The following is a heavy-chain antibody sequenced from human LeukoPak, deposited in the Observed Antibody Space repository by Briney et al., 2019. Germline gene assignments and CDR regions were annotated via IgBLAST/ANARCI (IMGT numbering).Heavy chain of an antibody. D-gene: IGHD1-14*01. CDR3: ARGPFTVTTNTWFDP. V-gene: IGHV4-39*07. CDR2: IYYRGDT. CDR1: GGSISSNSHS. Sequence: SETLSLTCSVSGGSISSNSHSWGWIRQPPGKGLEWIGNIYYRGDTYHNPSLRSRVIMSVDTSNNQFSLTLTFVTAADTAVYYCARGPFTVTTNTWFDPWGQGTLVTVSS. J-gene: IGHJ5*02.